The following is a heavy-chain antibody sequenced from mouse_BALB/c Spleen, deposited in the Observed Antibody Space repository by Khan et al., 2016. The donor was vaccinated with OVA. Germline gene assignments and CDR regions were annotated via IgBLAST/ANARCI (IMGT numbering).Heavy chain of an antibody. Sequence: EVQLQESGPGLVKPSQSLSLTCTVTGYSITSGYGWNWIRQFPGNKLEWMGYISYSGSTNYNPSLTSRISITRATSKNQFFLQLNSVTTEDTATYYCARTARIKYWGQGTTLTVSS. V-gene: IGHV3-2*02. CDR2: ISYSGST. J-gene: IGHJ2*01. CDR3: ARTARIKY. D-gene: IGHD1-2*01. CDR1: GYSITSGYG.